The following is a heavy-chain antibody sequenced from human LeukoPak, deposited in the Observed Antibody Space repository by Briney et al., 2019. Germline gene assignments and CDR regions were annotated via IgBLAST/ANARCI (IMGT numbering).Heavy chain of an antibody. CDR3: ARVEGTAVGWFDP. J-gene: IGHJ5*02. CDR1: GYSISSGYY. D-gene: IGHD1-26*01. CDR2: IYQSGSA. Sequence: PSETLSLTCTVSGYSISSGYYWGWIRQPPGKRLEWIWSIYQSGSAYYNPSLQSRVTISVDTSKNQFSLKLTSVTAADTAVYYCARVEGTAVGWFDPWGQGTLVTVSS. V-gene: IGHV4-38-2*02.